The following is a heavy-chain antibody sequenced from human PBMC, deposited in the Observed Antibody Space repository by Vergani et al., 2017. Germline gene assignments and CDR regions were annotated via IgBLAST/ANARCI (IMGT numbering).Heavy chain of an antibody. V-gene: IGHV3-33*01. CDR3: ARASGEEWSNWFDP. J-gene: IGHJ5*02. Sequence: QVQLVESGGGVVQPGRSLRLSCAASGFTFSSYGMHWVRQAPGKGLEWVAVIWYDGSNKYYADSVKGRFTISRDNSKNTLYLQMNSLRAEDTAVYYCARASGEEWSNWFDPWGQGTLVTVSS. CDR1: GFTFSSYG. D-gene: IGHD3-3*01. CDR2: IWYDGSNK.